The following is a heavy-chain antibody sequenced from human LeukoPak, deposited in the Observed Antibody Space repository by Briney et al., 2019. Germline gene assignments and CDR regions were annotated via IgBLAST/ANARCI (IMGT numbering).Heavy chain of an antibody. J-gene: IGHJ4*02. Sequence: GGSLRLSCAASGFTFSSYSMNWVRQAPGKGLEWVSSITSSSSYIYYADSVKGRFTISRDNAKNSLYLQMNSLRAEDTAVYYCARGRITMIVVVPFDYWGQGTLVTVSS. D-gene: IGHD3-22*01. CDR3: ARGRITMIVVVPFDY. V-gene: IGHV3-21*01. CDR2: ITSSSSYI. CDR1: GFTFSSYS.